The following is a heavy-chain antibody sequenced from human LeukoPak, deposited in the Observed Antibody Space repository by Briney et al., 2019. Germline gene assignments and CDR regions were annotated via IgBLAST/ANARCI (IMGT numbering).Heavy chain of an antibody. D-gene: IGHD2-21*02. CDR3: AREGSYCVGGDCYSFDF. Sequence: GASVKVSCKASGYRFISNYIQWVRQAPGLGPEWMGWMHPGNGNTRYAEKFQGRVTMTRDTSINTAYLDLSNLRSDDTAVYYCAREGSYCVGGDCYSFDFWGQGTLITVSS. V-gene: IGHV1-2*02. CDR1: GYRFISNY. CDR2: MHPGNGNT. J-gene: IGHJ4*02.